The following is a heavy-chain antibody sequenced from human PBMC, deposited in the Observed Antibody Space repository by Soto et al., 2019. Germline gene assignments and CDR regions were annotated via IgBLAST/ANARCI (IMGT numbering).Heavy chain of an antibody. V-gene: IGHV4-34*01. J-gene: IGHJ5*02. Sequence: SETLSLTCAVYGGSFSGYYWSWIRQPPGKGLEWIGEINHSGSTNYNPSLKSRVTISVDTSKNQFSLKLSSVTAADTAVYYCARGLRPYYSIPFDPWAQGTLVTVSS. CDR1: GGSFSGYY. D-gene: IGHD3-22*01. CDR3: ARGLRPYYSIPFDP. CDR2: INHSGST.